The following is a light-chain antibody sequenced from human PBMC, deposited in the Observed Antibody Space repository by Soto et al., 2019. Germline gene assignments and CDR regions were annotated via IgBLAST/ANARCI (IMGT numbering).Light chain of an antibody. CDR3: HQYDT. Sequence: ENVLTQSPGSLSLSPGERATLSCRASQSVSSTYLAWYQQKPGQPPRLLIYGASSRATGIPDRFSGSGSATDFTLTISRLEPEDFAVYYCHQYDTFGGGTKVEIK. CDR2: GAS. V-gene: IGKV3-20*01. J-gene: IGKJ4*01. CDR1: QSVSSTY.